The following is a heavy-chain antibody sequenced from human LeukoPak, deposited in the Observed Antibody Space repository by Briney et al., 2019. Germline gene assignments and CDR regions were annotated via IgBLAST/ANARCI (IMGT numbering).Heavy chain of an antibody. D-gene: IGHD3-9*01. CDR2: IYYSGST. J-gene: IGHJ4*02. CDR1: GGSFSGYY. CDR3: ARVPTGYYPFDY. Sequence: KASETLSLTCAVYGGSFSGYYWSWIRQPPGKGLEWIGYIYYSGSTFYNPSLVSRVTISVDTSKNQFSLKLSSVTTPDTAMYYCARVPTGYYPFDYWGQGTLVTVSS. V-gene: IGHV4-30-4*08.